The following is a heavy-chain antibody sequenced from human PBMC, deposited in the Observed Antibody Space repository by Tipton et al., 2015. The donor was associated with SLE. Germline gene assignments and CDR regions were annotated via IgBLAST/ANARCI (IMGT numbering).Heavy chain of an antibody. CDR1: GASITHYY. J-gene: IGHJ3*01. CDR2: IYDDGNT. D-gene: IGHD2-15*01. Sequence: LSLTCAVYGASITHYYWSWIRQPPGKGLEWIGYIYDDGNTKYNPSLKSRVTLSMDTSKNHFALEMRSVIAADTAVYYCAKALWADKDFVVMPPSIRLRAFDVWGRGTTVTVPS. CDR3: AKALWADKDFVVMPPSIRLRAFDV. V-gene: IGHV4-59*01.